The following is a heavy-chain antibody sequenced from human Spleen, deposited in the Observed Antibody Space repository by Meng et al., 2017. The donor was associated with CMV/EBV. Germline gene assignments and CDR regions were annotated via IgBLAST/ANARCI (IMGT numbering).Heavy chain of an antibody. V-gene: IGHV3-7*01. CDR3: ARGYDSSGYYIKEGTFDI. CDR2: IKLDGSEK. D-gene: IGHD3-22*01. Sequence: GGSLRLSCVGSGFTFDAYWMNWVRRAPGRGLEWVANIKLDGSEKYYVDSVKGRFTISRDNARNSLYLQMNNLRGEDTAVYHCARGYDSSGYYIKEGTFDIWGQGTTVTVSS. CDR1: GFTFDAYW. J-gene: IGHJ3*02.